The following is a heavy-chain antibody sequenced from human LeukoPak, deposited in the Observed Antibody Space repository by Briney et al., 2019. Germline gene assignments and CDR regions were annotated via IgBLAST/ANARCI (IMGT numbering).Heavy chain of an antibody. V-gene: IGHV1-2*02. CDR3: ARGNIATRRGENWFDP. CDR1: GYTFTGDF. D-gene: IGHD6-6*01. Sequence: ASGKVSCKASGYTFTGDFIHWVRQAPGQGLEWMGWINSDSGGTNYARKFQGRVTMTRDTSISTAYMELSSLRSDDTAVFYCARGNIATRRGENWFDPWGQGTLVTVSS. CDR2: INSDSGGT. J-gene: IGHJ5*02.